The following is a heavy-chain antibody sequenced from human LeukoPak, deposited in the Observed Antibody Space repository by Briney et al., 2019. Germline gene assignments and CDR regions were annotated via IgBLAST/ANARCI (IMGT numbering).Heavy chain of an antibody. CDR2: ISYDGSFQ. J-gene: IGHJ5*02. Sequence: PGRSLRLSCSVSGFTFSSHAMHWVRQAPGKGLECVAYISYDGSFQYHADSVKGRFTTSRDNSKDILYLQMNSLRVDDSATYYCVGEVGSRQMNSWGQGTPVTVSS. D-gene: IGHD1-26*01. CDR3: VGEVGSRQMNS. V-gene: IGHV3-30-3*01. CDR1: GFTFSSHA.